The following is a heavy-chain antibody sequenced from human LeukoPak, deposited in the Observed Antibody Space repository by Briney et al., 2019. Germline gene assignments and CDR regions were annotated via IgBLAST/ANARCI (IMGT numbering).Heavy chain of an antibody. Sequence: ASVKVSCKASGYTFTGYYMHWVRQAPGRGLEWMGRINPNSGGTNYAQKFQGRVTMTRDTSISTAYMELSRLRSDDTAVYYCAGLPQRTPFDYWGQGTLVTVSS. V-gene: IGHV1-2*06. CDR3: AGLPQRTPFDY. J-gene: IGHJ4*02. CDR1: GYTFTGYY. CDR2: INPNSGGT.